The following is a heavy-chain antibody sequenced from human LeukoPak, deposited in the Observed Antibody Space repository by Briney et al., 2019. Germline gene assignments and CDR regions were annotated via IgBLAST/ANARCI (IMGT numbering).Heavy chain of an antibody. D-gene: IGHD2-2*01. J-gene: IGHJ3*02. CDR1: GFTFSSYG. V-gene: IGHV3-30*03. CDR2: ISYDGSNK. Sequence: GGSLRLSCAASGFTFSSYGMHWVRQAPGKGLEWVAVISYDGSNKYYADSVKGRFTISRDNSKNTLYLQMNSLRAEDTAVYYCARDWPCSSTSCGGAHDAFDIWGQGTMVTVSS. CDR3: ARDWPCSSTSCGGAHDAFDI.